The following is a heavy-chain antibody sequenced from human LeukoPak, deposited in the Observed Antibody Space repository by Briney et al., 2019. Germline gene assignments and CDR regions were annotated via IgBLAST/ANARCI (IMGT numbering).Heavy chain of an antibody. Sequence: ASVKVSCKASGYTFTGYYMHWVRQAPGQGLEWMGWISAYNGNTNYAQKLQGRVTMTTDTSTSTAYMELRSLRSDDTAVYYCARDSVLLWFGELLGDYWGQGTLVTVSS. J-gene: IGHJ4*02. V-gene: IGHV1-18*04. CDR1: GYTFTGYY. D-gene: IGHD3-10*01. CDR3: ARDSVLLWFGELLGDY. CDR2: ISAYNGNT.